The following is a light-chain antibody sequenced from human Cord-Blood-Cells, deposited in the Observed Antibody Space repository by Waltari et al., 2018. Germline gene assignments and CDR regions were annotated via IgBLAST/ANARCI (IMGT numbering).Light chain of an antibody. Sequence: QSVLTQPHSASGTPGQRVTISCSGSSSHIGSNYVYWYQQLPGTAPKLLIYRNTQRPSGVPDRFSGSKSGTSASLAISGLRSEDEADYYCAAWDDNLSGWVFGGGTKLTVL. J-gene: IGLJ3*02. CDR2: RNT. CDR1: SSHIGSNY. CDR3: AAWDDNLSGWV. V-gene: IGLV1-47*01.